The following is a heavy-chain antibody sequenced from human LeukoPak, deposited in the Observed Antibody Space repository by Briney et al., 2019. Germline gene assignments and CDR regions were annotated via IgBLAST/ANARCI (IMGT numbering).Heavy chain of an antibody. D-gene: IGHD2-2*01. J-gene: IGHJ4*02. V-gene: IGHV3-30-3*01. CDR1: GFTFSSYA. Sequence: PGRSLRLSCAASGFTFSSYAMHWVRQAPGKGLEWVAVISYDGSNKYYADSVKGRFTISRDNSKNTLYLQMNSLRTEDTAIYYCARGCSATCYSTFDYWGLGTLVTVSS. CDR2: ISYDGSNK. CDR3: ARGCSATCYSTFDY.